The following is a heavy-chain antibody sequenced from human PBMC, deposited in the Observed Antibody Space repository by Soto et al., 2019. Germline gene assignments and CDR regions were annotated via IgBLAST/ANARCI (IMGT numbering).Heavy chain of an antibody. D-gene: IGHD3-10*01. CDR1: GGSFSGYY. V-gene: IGHV4-34*01. Sequence: SETLSLTCAVYGGSFSGYYFSWIRHPPGRGLEWIGEINHSGSTNYNPPLKSRVTISIDTTKNQFFLNLTSVTAADTAVYYCASMGYHYGSGSYPLDYWGEGTLVTVSP. CDR2: INHSGST. CDR3: ASMGYHYGSGSYPLDY. J-gene: IGHJ4*02.